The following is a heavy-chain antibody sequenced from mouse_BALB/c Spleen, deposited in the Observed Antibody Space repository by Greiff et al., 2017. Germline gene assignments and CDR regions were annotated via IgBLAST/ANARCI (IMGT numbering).Heavy chain of an antibody. CDR3: ARRPYGNYVDYAMDY. V-gene: IGHV5-6*01. CDR1: GFTFSSYG. Sequence: EVQVVESGGDLVKPGGSLKLSCAASGFTFSSYGMSWVRQTPDKRLEWVATISSGGSYTYYPDSVKGRFTISRDNAKNTLYLQMSSLKSEDTAMYYCARRPYGNYVDYAMDYWGQGTSVTVSS. J-gene: IGHJ4*01. D-gene: IGHD2-1*01. CDR2: ISSGGSYT.